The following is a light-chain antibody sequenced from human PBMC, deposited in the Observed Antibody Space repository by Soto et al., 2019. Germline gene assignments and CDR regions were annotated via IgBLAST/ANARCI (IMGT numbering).Light chain of an antibody. Sequence: EIVLTQSPATLSLSPGERATLSCRASQSVSSYLAWYQQKPGQAPRLLIYDASNRATGIPARFSGSGSGTDFTLTINSLEPEDFAAYYCQQRSNWPSITFGQGTRREI. V-gene: IGKV3-11*01. J-gene: IGKJ5*01. CDR3: QQRSNWPSIT. CDR2: DAS. CDR1: QSVSSY.